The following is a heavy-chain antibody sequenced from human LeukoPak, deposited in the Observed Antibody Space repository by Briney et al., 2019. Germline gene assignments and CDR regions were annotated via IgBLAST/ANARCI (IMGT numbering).Heavy chain of an antibody. CDR1: GGSISRGSYY. Sequence: PSETLSLTCIVSGGSISRGSYYWNWIRQPAGKGLEWMGRIYNSGSTNYNPSLKSRVSISTDMSKNQVSLTLNSVTAADTAVYYCERQTFGVLYFDSWGQGTLVIVSS. D-gene: IGHD3-10*01. CDR2: IYNSGST. CDR3: ERQTFGVLYFDS. J-gene: IGHJ4*02. V-gene: IGHV4-61*02.